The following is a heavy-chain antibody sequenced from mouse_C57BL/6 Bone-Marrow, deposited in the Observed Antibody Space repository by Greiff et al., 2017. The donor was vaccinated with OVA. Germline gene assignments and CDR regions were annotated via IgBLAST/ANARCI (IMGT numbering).Heavy chain of an antibody. CDR2: IYPGDGDT. V-gene: IGHV1-82*01. Sequence: VQLVESGPELVKPGASVKISCKASGYAFSSSWMNWVKQRPGKGLEWIGRIYPGDGDTNYTGKFKGTATLTADKSSSTADMQLSSLTSEDSAVDVCAGLGTDGEYFDYWGQGTTLTVSS. CDR3: AGLGTDGEYFDY. CDR1: GYAFSSSW. J-gene: IGHJ2*01. D-gene: IGHD3-3*01.